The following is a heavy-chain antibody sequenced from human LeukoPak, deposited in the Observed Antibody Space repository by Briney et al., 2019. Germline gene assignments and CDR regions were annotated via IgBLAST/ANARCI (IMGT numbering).Heavy chain of an antibody. V-gene: IGHV3-20*04. CDR2: INWNGGST. CDR1: GFTFDDYG. D-gene: IGHD6-19*01. J-gene: IGHJ4*02. Sequence: GGSLRLSCAASGFTFDDYGMSWVRQAPGKGLEWVSGINWNGGSTYYADSVKGRFTISRDNSKNTLYLQMNSLRAEDTAVYYCARRGYSSGWSVGFWGQGTLVTVSS. CDR3: ARRGYSSGWSVGF.